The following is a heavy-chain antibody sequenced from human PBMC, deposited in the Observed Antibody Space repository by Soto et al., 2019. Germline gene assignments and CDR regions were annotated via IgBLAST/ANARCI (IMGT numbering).Heavy chain of an antibody. CDR3: ARDLEIPENTMVRGAPTNY. J-gene: IGHJ4*02. CDR1: GFTFSSYS. V-gene: IGHV3-21*01. Sequence: GGSLRLSCAASGFTFSSYSMNWVRQAPGKGLEWVSSISSSSSYIYYADSVKGRFTISRDNAKNSLYLQMNSLRAEDTAVYYCARDLEIPENTMVRGAPTNYWGQGTLVTVSS. D-gene: IGHD3-10*01. CDR2: ISSSSSYI.